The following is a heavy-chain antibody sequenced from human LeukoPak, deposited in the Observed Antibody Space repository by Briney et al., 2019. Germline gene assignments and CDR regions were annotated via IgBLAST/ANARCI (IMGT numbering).Heavy chain of an antibody. CDR3: AREVYYYDSSGYQPLLGAFDI. V-gene: IGHV3-11*04. D-gene: IGHD3-22*01. J-gene: IGHJ3*02. CDR2: ISSSGSTI. CDR1: GFTFSDYY. Sequence: GGSLRLSCAASGFTFSDYYMSWIRQAPGKGLEWVSYISSSGSTIYYADSVKGRFTISRGNAKNSLYLQMNSLRAEDTAVYYCAREVYYYDSSGYQPLLGAFDIWGQGTMVTVSS.